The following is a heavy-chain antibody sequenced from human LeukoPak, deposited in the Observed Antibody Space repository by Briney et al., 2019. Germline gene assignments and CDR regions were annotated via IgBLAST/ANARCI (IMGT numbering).Heavy chain of an antibody. CDR1: GGSIRSYY. CDR2: ISASGGGT. CDR3: AKAPHCPNDVCRYFDY. J-gene: IGHJ4*02. D-gene: IGHD2-8*01. Sequence: ETLSLTCTVSGGSIRSYYWSWIRQPPGKGLEWVSAISASGGGTYYADSVKGRFTISRDNSRSTVFLQMSSLRAEDTAVYYCAKAPHCPNDVCRYFDYWGQGILVTVSS. V-gene: IGHV3-23*01.